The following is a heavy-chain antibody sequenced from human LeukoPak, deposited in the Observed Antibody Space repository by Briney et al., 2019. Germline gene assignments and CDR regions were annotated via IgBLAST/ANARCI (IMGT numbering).Heavy chain of an antibody. CDR3: ARDGNVLDDAFDI. D-gene: IGHD2-8*01. Sequence: ETLSLTCAVYGGSFSGYYWSWIRQPPGKRLEWVSSISSSSSYIYYADSVKGRFTISRDNAKNSLYLQMNSLRAEDTAVYYCARDGNVLDDAFDIWGQGTMVTVSS. CDR2: ISSSSSYI. J-gene: IGHJ3*02. CDR1: GGSFSGYY. V-gene: IGHV3-21*01.